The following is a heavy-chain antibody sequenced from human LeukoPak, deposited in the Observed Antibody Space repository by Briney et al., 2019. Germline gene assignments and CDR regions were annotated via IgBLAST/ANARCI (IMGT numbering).Heavy chain of an antibody. Sequence: QPGGSLRLSCAASSLTYNSYETHWVRQAPGKGLEWVAYISSSGSIIYYADSVKGRFTISRDNAKNSLYLQMNSLRAEDTAVYYCLKYQWYEWGQGNLVTVSS. J-gene: IGHJ4*02. CDR1: SLTYNSYE. V-gene: IGHV3-48*03. D-gene: IGHD2-2*01. CDR3: LKYQWYE. CDR2: ISSSGSII.